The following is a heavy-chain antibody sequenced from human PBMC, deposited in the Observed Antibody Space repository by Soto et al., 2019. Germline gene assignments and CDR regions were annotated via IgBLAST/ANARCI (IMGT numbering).Heavy chain of an antibody. V-gene: IGHV3-30*14. J-gene: IGHJ3*01. Sequence: GGSLRLSCAASGFPFSPYTMHWVRQAPGQGLEWVAVMSYDGTNQYYADSVKGRFIISRDNSNNTLSLQMHSLKSEDTAVYFCARGAIVGVNDVFDVWGQGTMVTVSS. CDR2: MSYDGTNQ. CDR1: GFPFSPYT. CDR3: ARGAIVGVNDVFDV. D-gene: IGHD1-26*01.